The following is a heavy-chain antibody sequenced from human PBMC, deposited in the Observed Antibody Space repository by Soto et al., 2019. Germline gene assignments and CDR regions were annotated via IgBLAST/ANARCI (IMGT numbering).Heavy chain of an antibody. J-gene: IGHJ3*02. CDR3: ARYCSGGSCPAGPHLDAFDI. V-gene: IGHV3-53*02. Sequence: EVQLVETGGGLIQPGGSLRLSCAASGFTVSSNYMSWVRQAPGKGLEWVSVIYSGGSTYYADSVKGRFTISRDNSKNTMDLQMNSLRAEDTAVYYCARYCSGGSCPAGPHLDAFDIWGQGTLVTVSS. CDR1: GFTVSSNY. CDR2: IYSGGST. D-gene: IGHD2-15*01.